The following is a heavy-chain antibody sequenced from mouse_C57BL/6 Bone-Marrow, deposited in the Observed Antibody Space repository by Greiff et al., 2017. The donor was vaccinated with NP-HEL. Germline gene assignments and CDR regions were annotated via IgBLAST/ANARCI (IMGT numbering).Heavy chain of an antibody. Sequence: VQLQQSGAELVRPGTSVKVSCKASGYAFTNYLIEWVKQRPGQGLEWIGVINPGSGGPNYNEKFKGKATLTADKSSSTAYMQLSSLTSEDSAVYFCARSGFAMDYWGQGTSVTVSS. J-gene: IGHJ4*01. D-gene: IGHD3-1*01. CDR2: INPGSGGP. V-gene: IGHV1-54*01. CDR3: ARSGFAMDY. CDR1: GYAFTNYL.